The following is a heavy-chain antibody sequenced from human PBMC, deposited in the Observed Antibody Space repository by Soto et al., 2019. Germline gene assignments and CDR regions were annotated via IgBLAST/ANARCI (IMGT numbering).Heavy chain of an antibody. V-gene: IGHV4-59*08. CDR2: IYDSGST. CDR3: ARRWGRTFDY. CDR1: GGSISSYY. D-gene: IGHD7-27*01. Sequence: QVQLQESGPGLVKPSETLSLTCTVSGGSISSYYWSWIRQPPGKGLEWIGYIYDSGSTNYNPSLEGRVTISVDTSKNQFSLKLRSVTAADTAVYYCARRWGRTFDYWGQGTLVTVSS. J-gene: IGHJ4*02.